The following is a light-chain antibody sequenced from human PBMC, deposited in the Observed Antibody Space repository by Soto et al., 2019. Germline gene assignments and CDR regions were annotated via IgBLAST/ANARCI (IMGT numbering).Light chain of an antibody. CDR2: GAS. J-gene: IGKJ2*01. CDR1: QSFSST. CDR3: QQCNNWPYT. V-gene: IGKV3-15*01. Sequence: PGDRATLSCRASQSFSSTFFAWYQQKPGQAPRLLIYGASSRATGIPARFSGSGSGTDFTLTISSLQSEDFALYFCQQCNNWPYTFGLGTKLEIK.